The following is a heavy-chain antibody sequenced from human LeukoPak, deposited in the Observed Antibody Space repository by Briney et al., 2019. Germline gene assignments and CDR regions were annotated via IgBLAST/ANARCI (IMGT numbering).Heavy chain of an antibody. J-gene: IGHJ4*02. CDR1: GGSTSGYY. CDR3: ARLPMIRGVTEYYFDY. Sequence: SETLSLTCSVSGGSTSGYYWSWIRQPPGKGLEWIGYIYYSGNTNYNPSLKSRVTISVDTSKNQFSLDLYFVTAADTAVYYCARLPMIRGVTEYYFDYWGQGSLVTVSS. V-gene: IGHV4-59*01. D-gene: IGHD3-10*01. CDR2: IYYSGNT.